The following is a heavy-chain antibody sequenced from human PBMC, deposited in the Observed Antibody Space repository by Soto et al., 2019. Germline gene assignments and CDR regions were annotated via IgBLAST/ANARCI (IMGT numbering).Heavy chain of an antibody. CDR2: TYYRSKYYN. CDR3: ARNEGSGYDYYFDF. V-gene: IGHV6-1*01. CDR1: GDRVSSNNVT. Sequence: QVQLQQSGPGLVKPSQTLSLTCTISGDRVSSNNVTWNWIRQSPSRGLEWLGRTYYRSKYYNDYALSVKGRITINADTSKNQFSLQMNSVTPEDTAVYYCARNEGSGYDYYFDFWGQGILVTVSS. D-gene: IGHD5-12*01. J-gene: IGHJ4*02.